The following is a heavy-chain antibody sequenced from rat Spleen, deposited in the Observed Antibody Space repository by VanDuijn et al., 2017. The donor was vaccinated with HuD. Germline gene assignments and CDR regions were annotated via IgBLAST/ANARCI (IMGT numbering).Heavy chain of an antibody. Sequence: QVQLKESGPGLVQPSQTLSLTCTVAGFSLTSYNVHWVRQPPGKGLEWMGVIWNTGGTRYNSALESRLSITKDTPKSQVFLKMNSLQREDTATYYCARDENGYINHWFAYWGQGTLVTVSS. J-gene: IGHJ3*01. CDR3: ARDENGYINHWFAY. CDR1: GFSLTSYN. D-gene: IGHD1-4*01. V-gene: IGHV2-41*01. CDR2: IWNTGGT.